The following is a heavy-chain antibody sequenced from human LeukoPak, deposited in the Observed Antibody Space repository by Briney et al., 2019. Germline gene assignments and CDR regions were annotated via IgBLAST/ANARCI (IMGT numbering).Heavy chain of an antibody. CDR3: ARESAVRYCSGGSCYDNNLEGY. V-gene: IGHV1-69*05. Sequence: SVKVSCKASGGTFSSYAISWVRQAPGQGLEWMGGIIPIFGTANYAQKFQGRVTITTDESTSTAYMELSSLRSEDTAVYYCARESAVRYCSGGSCYDNNLEGYWGQGTLVTVSS. CDR1: GGTFSSYA. CDR2: IIPIFGTA. J-gene: IGHJ4*02. D-gene: IGHD2-15*01.